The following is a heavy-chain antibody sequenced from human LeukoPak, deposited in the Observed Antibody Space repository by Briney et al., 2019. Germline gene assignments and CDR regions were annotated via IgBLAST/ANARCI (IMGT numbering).Heavy chain of an antibody. D-gene: IGHD1-26*01. J-gene: IGHJ4*02. V-gene: IGHV1-8*02. CDR3: ARVVRVGVAYFDY. CDR1: GYTFTSYD. CDR2: MNPNSGNT. Sequence: ASVKVSCKASGYTFTSYDINWVRQATGQGLEWMGWMNPNSGNTGYAQKFQGRVTMTRDTSTSTAYIHLSSLRSEDTAVYYCARVVRVGVAYFDYWGQGTLVTVSS.